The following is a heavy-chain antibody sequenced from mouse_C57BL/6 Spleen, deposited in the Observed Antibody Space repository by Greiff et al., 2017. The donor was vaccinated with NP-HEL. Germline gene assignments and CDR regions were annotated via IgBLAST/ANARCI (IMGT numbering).Heavy chain of an antibody. CDR1: GYTFTSYD. CDR2: IYPRDGST. CDR3: ARGSYGNYGAY. V-gene: IGHV1-85*01. D-gene: IGHD2-1*01. Sequence: ESGPELVKPGASVKLSCKASGYTFTSYDINWVKQRPGQGLEWIGWIYPRDGSTKYNEKFKGKATLTVDTSSSTAYMELHSLTSEDSAVYFCARGSYGNYGAYWGQGTTLTVSS. J-gene: IGHJ2*01.